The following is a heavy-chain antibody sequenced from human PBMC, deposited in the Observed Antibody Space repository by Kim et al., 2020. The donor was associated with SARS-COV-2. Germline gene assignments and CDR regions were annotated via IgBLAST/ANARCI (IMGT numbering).Heavy chain of an antibody. CDR3: AKPKYSSGWYLDY. CDR2: ISWNGGSI. Sequence: GGSLRLSCAASGFTFDSYAMHWVRQAPGKGLEWVSGISWNGGSIDYADSVKGRFTISRDNSKNTLYLQMNSLRAEDTALYYCAKPKYSSGWYLDYWGQGTLVTVSS. J-gene: IGHJ4*02. D-gene: IGHD6-19*01. CDR1: GFTFDSYA. V-gene: IGHV3-9*01.